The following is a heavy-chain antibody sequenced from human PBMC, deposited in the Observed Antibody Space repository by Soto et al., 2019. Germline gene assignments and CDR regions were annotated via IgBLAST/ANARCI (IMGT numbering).Heavy chain of an antibody. CDR3: VKDESINWYRGNVRH. CDR1: GFTFDDYA. CDR2: INWNSGSI. Sequence: EVQLVESGGGLVQPGRSLRLSCAASGFTFDDYAMHWVRQVPGKGLEWVSGINWNSGSIGYGDSVKGRFAISRDNSKNSMHLQMTIRGAEAPAFYYWVKDESINWYRGNVRHWGQGNLVNASS. D-gene: IGHD6-13*01. J-gene: IGHJ1*01. V-gene: IGHV3-9*01.